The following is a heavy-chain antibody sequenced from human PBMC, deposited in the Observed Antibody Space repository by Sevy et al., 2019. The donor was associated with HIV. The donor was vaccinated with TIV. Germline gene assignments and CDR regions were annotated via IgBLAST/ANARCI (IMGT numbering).Heavy chain of an antibody. Sequence: GGSLRLSCVASGLTFSSYSMKWVRQAPGKGLEWVSSISSSSRYIYYADSVKGRFTISRDNAKKSLYLQVNSLRAEDTAVYYCARDRDGSGSSGGYGMDVWGQGTTVTVSS. V-gene: IGHV3-21*01. CDR3: ARDRDGSGSSGGYGMDV. CDR1: GLTFSSYS. CDR2: ISSSSRYI. D-gene: IGHD3-10*01. J-gene: IGHJ6*02.